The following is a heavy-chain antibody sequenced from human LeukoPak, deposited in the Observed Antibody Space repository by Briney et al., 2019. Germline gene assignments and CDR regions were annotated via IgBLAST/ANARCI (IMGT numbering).Heavy chain of an antibody. CDR3: AREGRMSMGIKY. CDR1: GGSLSGYY. CDR2: INHGGST. J-gene: IGHJ4*02. V-gene: IGHV4-34*01. D-gene: IGHD4/OR15-4a*01. Sequence: PSETLSLTCAVYGGSLSGYYWSWIRQSPGEGLEWIGEINHGGSTNYNPSLKSRVTMSVDTSKNHFSLKLSSVTAADTAVYFCAREGRMSMGIKYWGQGTLVTVSS.